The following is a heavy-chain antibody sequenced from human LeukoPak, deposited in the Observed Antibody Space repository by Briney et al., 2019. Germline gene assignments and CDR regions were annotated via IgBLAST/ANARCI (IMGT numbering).Heavy chain of an antibody. CDR1: GFTFSHFW. CDR3: TTRRVDTGVVTGDY. Sequence: PGGSLRLSCAASGFTFSHFWMSWVRQAPGKGLEWVARIKSESDGGTTDYAAPVKGRFTISRDDSKNTLHLQMNSLKSDDTALYYCTTRRVDTGVVTGDYWGQGILVTVSS. CDR2: IKSESDGGTT. J-gene: IGHJ4*02. V-gene: IGHV3-15*01. D-gene: IGHD2-21*02.